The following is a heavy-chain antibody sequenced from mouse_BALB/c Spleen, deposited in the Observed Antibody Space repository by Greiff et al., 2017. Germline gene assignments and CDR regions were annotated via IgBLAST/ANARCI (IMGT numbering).Heavy chain of an antibody. V-gene: IGHV5-9-4*01. CDR2: ISSGGSYT. CDR3: ASASYYGKSYYAMDY. Sequence: EVNVVESGGGLVKPGGSLKLSCAASGFTFSSYAMSWVRQSPEKRLEWVAEISSGGSYTYYPDTVTGRFTISRDNAKNTLYLEMSSLRSEDTAMYYCASASYYGKSYYAMDYWGQGTSVTVSS. CDR1: GFTFSSYA. D-gene: IGHD2-10*01. J-gene: IGHJ4*01.